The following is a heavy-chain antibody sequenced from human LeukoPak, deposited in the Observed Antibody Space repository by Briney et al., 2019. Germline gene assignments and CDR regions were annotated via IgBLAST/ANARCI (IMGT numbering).Heavy chain of an antibody. D-gene: IGHD5-24*01. CDR3: ARESGYSAFDY. J-gene: IGHJ4*02. V-gene: IGHV3-7*01. CDR2: IREDASGT. CDR1: GFTFSGHW. Sequence: GGSLRLSCAASGFTFSGHWMTWVRQAPGKGLEWVANIREDASGTYYVDSVKGRFTISRGNSKNTLYLQMNSLRAEDTAVYYCARESGYSAFDYWGQGTLVTVSS.